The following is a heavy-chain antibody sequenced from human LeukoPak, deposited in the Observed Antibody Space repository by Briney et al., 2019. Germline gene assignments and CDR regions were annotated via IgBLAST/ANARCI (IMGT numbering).Heavy chain of an antibody. J-gene: IGHJ5*02. Sequence: GASVKVSCKASGYTFTSYYMHWVRQAPGQGLEWMGIIIPSGGSTSYAQKFQGRVTMTRDTSTSTVYMELSSLRSEDTAVYYCARDQGYYGSGRRWFDPWGQGTLVTVSS. CDR1: GYTFTSYY. CDR2: IIPSGGST. D-gene: IGHD3-10*01. V-gene: IGHV1-46*01. CDR3: ARDQGYYGSGRRWFDP.